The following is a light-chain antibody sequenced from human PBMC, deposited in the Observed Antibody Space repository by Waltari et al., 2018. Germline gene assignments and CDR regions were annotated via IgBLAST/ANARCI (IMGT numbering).Light chain of an antibody. CDR3: QQYNRWPPIT. CDR1: QSVSPT. J-gene: IGKJ5*01. V-gene: IGKV3-15*01. Sequence: EIVMTQSPATLSVSPGETATPSCRASQSVSPTVAWYQKKPGQAPRLLIYDASTRATSIPAKFRGSGSGTEFTLTISSLQSEDFAVYYCQQYNRWPPITFGHGTRLEIK. CDR2: DAS.